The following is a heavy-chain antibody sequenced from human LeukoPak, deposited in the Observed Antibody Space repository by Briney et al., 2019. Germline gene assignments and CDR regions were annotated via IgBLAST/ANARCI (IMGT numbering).Heavy chain of an antibody. J-gene: IGHJ4*02. CDR3: AKDMFNTYGACLFDY. D-gene: IGHD5-18*01. CDR1: GFTFRNHA. CDR2: IGDSGIDT. Sequence: PGGSLRLSCGASGFTFRNHAMSWVRQAPGKGLEWVSSIGDSGIDTSYADSVKGRFTVSRDNSKNTLFLQMNSLRAEDTAVYYCAKDMFNTYGACLFDYWGQGSLVTVS. V-gene: IGHV3-23*01.